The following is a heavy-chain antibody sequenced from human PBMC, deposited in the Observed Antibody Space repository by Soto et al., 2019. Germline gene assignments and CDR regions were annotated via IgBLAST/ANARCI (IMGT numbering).Heavy chain of an antibody. CDR3: ARVMTGNCSGSSCYLGWFDP. Sequence: ASVKVSCKASGYSFTSYGVSWVRQAPGQGLEWMGWISAYNGNTNYAQKLQGRVTMTTDTSTSTAYMELRSLRSDDTAVYYCARVMTGNCSGSSCYLGWFDPWGQGTLVTVSS. CDR1: GYSFTSYG. D-gene: IGHD2-15*01. V-gene: IGHV1-18*01. J-gene: IGHJ5*02. CDR2: ISAYNGNT.